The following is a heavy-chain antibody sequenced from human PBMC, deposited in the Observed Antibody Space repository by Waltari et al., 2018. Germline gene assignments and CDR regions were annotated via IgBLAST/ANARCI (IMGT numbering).Heavy chain of an antibody. Sequence: QVQLVESGGGVVQPGGSLRLSCAASGFTFSSYGMHWVRQAPGKGLEWVAFIRYDGSNKYYADSVKGRFTISRDNSKNTLYLQMNSLRAEDTAGYYCAKNLELISYFDYWGQGTLVTVSS. CDR1: GFTFSSYG. CDR3: AKNLELISYFDY. V-gene: IGHV3-30*02. D-gene: IGHD1-26*01. J-gene: IGHJ4*02. CDR2: IRYDGSNK.